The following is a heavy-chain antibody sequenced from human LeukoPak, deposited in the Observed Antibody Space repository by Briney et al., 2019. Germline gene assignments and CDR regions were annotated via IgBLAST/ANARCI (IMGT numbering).Heavy chain of an antibody. CDR1: GGSISSSSYY. D-gene: IGHD3-10*01. CDR2: IYYSGST. V-gene: IGHV4-39*07. Sequence: SETLSLTCTVSGGSISSSSYYWGWIRQPPGKGLEWIGSIYYSGSTYYNPSFKSRVTTVDTSKNQFSLKLSSVTAADTAVYYCARDPGRGSGSMDVWGKGTTVTVSS. J-gene: IGHJ6*04. CDR3: ARDPGRGSGSMDV.